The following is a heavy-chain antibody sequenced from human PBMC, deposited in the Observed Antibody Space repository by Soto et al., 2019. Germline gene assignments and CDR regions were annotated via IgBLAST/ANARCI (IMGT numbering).Heavy chain of an antibody. Sequence: QVQLQESGPGLVKPSETLSLTCTVSGGSISSYYWSWIRQPPGKGLEWIGYIYYSGSTDYDPSLTCRVTISVDTSKNQFSLKLSSVTAADTAVYYCARRWGTYFDFWGQGTLVTVSS. CDR1: GGSISSYY. D-gene: IGHD7-27*01. CDR3: ARRWGTYFDF. V-gene: IGHV4-59*01. J-gene: IGHJ4*02. CDR2: IYYSGST.